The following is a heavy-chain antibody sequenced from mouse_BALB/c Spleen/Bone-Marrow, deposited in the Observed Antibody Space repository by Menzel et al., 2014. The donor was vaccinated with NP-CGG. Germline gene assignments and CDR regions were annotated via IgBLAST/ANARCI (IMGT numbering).Heavy chain of an antibody. J-gene: IGHJ4*01. CDR2: ISTFSGNT. CDR3: ARGDYRYDESMDY. CDR1: GYTFTDYA. D-gene: IGHD2-14*01. V-gene: IGHV1S137*01. Sequence: VHLVESGPELVRPGVSVKISCKGSGYTFTDYAMHWVKRSHAKSLEWIGLISTFSGNTNYNQKFKGKATMTVDKSSSTAYMELARLTSEDSAIYYCARGDYRYDESMDYWGQGTSVTVSS.